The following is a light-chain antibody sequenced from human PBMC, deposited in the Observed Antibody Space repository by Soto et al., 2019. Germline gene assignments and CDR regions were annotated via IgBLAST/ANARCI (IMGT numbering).Light chain of an antibody. J-gene: IGLJ1*01. CDR1: INDFVVYNY. CDR3: STHTTSGALPV. V-gene: IGLV2-14*01. CDR2: GVS. Sequence: QSVLTQPASVSGSPGQSITSSCTGTINDFVVYNYVSWYQQLPGKAPKLMIYGVSNRPSGVYNCFSGSKSGNTASLTISGLQDDEEADYYCSTHTTSGALPVFGAGTKVTVL.